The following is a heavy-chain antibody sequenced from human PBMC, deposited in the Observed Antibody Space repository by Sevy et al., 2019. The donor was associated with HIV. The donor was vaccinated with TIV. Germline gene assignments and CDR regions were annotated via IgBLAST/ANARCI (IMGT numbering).Heavy chain of an antibody. CDR3: ARAHNPVRLRYFDWLTPLAPDY. V-gene: IGHV3-74*01. CDR1: GFTFSSYW. Sequence: GGSLRLSCAASGFTFSSYWMHWVRQAPGKGLVWVSRINSDGSSTSYADSVKGRFTISRDNAKNTLYLQMNSLRAEDTAVYYCARAHNPVRLRYFDWLTPLAPDYWGQGTLVTVSS. CDR2: INSDGSST. D-gene: IGHD3-9*01. J-gene: IGHJ4*02.